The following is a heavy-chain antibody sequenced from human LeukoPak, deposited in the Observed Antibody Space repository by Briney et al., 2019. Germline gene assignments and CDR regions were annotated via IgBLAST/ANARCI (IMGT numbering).Heavy chain of an antibody. V-gene: IGHV3-23*01. Sequence: PGGSLRLSCAASGFTFSSYAMSWVRQAPGKGLEWVSIISGSGGSTYYADSVRGRFTISRDYSKNTVYLQMNSLRAEDTAVYYCAKDRIVTSPKFDYWGQGTLVTVSS. CDR3: AKDRIVTSPKFDY. D-gene: IGHD4-17*01. CDR2: ISGSGGST. J-gene: IGHJ4*02. CDR1: GFTFSSYA.